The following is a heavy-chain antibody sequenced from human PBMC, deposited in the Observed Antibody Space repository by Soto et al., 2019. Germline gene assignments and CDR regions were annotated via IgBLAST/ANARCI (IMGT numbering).Heavy chain of an antibody. V-gene: IGHV3-7*03. D-gene: IGHD4-17*01. CDR2: INEDGSER. CDR1: GLTVRNDW. Sequence: GGSLRLSCAGSGLTVRNDWLSLVRQATGKGLEGAANINEDGSERFEVDSVRGRFTLSRDHVENALYLRLNSLRPEDTAVYYCAVYGYGVSAAAYWGQGTLETVS. J-gene: IGHJ4*02. CDR3: AVYGYGVSAAAY.